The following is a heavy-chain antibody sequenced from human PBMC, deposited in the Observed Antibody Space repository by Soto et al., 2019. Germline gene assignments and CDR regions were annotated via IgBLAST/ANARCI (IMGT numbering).Heavy chain of an antibody. D-gene: IGHD3-16*02. CDR3: ARDRLRLGELSLIGYFDY. CDR1: GFTVTSYA. J-gene: IGHJ4*02. V-gene: IGHV3-30*15. CDR2: ISYDGLNE. Sequence: QVQLVESGGSVVQPGRSLRLSCEASGFTVTSYAMHWVRQAPGKGLEWVAVISYDGLNEYYADSVKGRCTISRDTTKNTLFPQMSSLRVEETAVYYYARDRLRLGELSLIGYFDYWGQGTLVTVSS.